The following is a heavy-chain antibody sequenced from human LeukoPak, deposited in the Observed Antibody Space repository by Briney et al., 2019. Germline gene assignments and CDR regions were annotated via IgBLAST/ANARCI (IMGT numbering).Heavy chain of an antibody. CDR2: INPNSGGT. J-gene: IGHJ4*02. CDR1: GYTFTGYY. CDR3: ARANCSGGSCYSVGDY. V-gene: IGHV1-2*05. D-gene: IGHD2-15*01. Sequence: ASVKVSCKASGYTFTGYYMHWVRQAPGQGLEWIGRINPNSGGTNYAQKFQGRVTMTRDTSISAAYMELSRLRSDDTDVYYCARANCSGGSCYSVGDYGGPGTLVTVSS.